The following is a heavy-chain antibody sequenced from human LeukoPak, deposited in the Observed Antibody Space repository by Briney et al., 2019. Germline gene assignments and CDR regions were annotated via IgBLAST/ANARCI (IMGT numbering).Heavy chain of an antibody. V-gene: IGHV3-21*01. CDR3: ARDIGGSYTAIDY. Sequence: GGSLRLSCAASGFTFSSYSMNWVRQAPGKGLEWVSFISSSSAHINYADSVKGRSTISRDNPRNSLYLQMNSLRAEDTAVYYCARDIGGSYTAIDYWGQGTLVTVSS. D-gene: IGHD1-26*01. CDR2: ISSSSAHI. CDR1: GFTFSSYS. J-gene: IGHJ4*02.